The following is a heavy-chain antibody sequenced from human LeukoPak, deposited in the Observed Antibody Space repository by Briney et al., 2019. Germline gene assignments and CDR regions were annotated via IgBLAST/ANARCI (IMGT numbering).Heavy chain of an antibody. CDR2: ISSSSSYI. CDR3: ARGQRMLNAFDI. Sequence: GGSLRLSCAASGFTFSSYSMNWVRQAPGKGLEWVSSISSSSSYIYYADSVKGRFTISRDNAKNSLYLQMNSLRAEGTAVYYCARGQRMLNAFDIWGQGTMVTVSS. V-gene: IGHV3-21*01. J-gene: IGHJ3*02. D-gene: IGHD2-15*01. CDR1: GFTFSSYS.